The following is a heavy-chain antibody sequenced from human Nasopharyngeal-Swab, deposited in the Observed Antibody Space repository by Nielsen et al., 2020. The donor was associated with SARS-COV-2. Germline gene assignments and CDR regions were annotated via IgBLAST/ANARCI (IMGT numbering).Heavy chain of an antibody. J-gene: IGHJ5*02. V-gene: IGHV3-33*01. D-gene: IGHD6-19*01. CDR2: IWYDGSNK. Sequence: SLKISCAASGFTFSSYGMHWVRQAPGKGLEWVAVIWYDGSNKYYADSVKGRFTISRDNSKNTLYLQMNSLRAEDTAVYYCARRAVAGSEGGNWFDPWGQGTLVTVSS. CDR1: GFTFSSYG. CDR3: ARRAVAGSEGGNWFDP.